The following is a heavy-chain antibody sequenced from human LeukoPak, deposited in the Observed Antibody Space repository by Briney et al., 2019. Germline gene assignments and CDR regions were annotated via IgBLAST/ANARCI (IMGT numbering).Heavy chain of an antibody. CDR2: IIPIFGTA. J-gene: IGHJ4*02. CDR1: GGTFSSYA. CDR3: GKDDERGYSYGLGY. D-gene: IGHD5-18*01. V-gene: IGHV1-69*13. Sequence: ASVKVSCKASGGTFSSYAISWVRQAPGQGLEWMGGIIPIFGTANYAQKFQGRVTITADESTSTAYMELSSLRSEDTAVYYCGKDDERGYSYGLGYWGQGTLVTVSS.